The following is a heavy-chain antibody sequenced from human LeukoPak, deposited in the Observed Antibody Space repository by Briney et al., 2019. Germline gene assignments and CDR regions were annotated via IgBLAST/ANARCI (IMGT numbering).Heavy chain of an antibody. CDR2: VNHSGRT. Sequence: ASETPSLTCAVYGGSFSDYWWTWIRQSPGKGLEWIGEVNHSGRTNYNPSLKSRVSISVDRSKKQFSLKLSSVTAADTAVYYCARGHWLLLSNWGQGTLVTVSS. V-gene: IGHV4-34*01. CDR1: GGSFSDYW. CDR3: ARGHWLLLSN. D-gene: IGHD3-9*01. J-gene: IGHJ4*02.